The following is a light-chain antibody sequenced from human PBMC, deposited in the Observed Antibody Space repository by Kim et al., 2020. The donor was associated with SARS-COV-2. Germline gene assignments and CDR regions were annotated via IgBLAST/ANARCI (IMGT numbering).Light chain of an antibody. CDR3: LHYSGFPFA. CDR1: QGIRND. Sequence: DILMTQSPSSLSASVGDRVTITCRASQGIRNDLGWYQQKPGKAPRRLIYAISTLQNGVPSRFSGGGSRTEFTLTISSLQPEDVATYYCLHYSGFPFAFGPGTKVDIK. V-gene: IGKV1-17*01. J-gene: IGKJ3*01. CDR2: AIS.